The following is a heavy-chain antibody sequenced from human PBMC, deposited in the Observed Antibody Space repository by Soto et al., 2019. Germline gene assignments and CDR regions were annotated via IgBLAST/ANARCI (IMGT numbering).Heavy chain of an antibody. CDR2: IRSKAYGGTT. Sequence: GGSLRLSCTASGFTFGDYAMSWVRQAPGKGLEWVGFIRSKAYGGTTEYAASVKGRCTISRDDSKSIAYLQMNSLKTEDTAVYYCTRDSYDYGVDYWGQGTLVTVSS. CDR1: GFTFGDYA. V-gene: IGHV3-49*04. D-gene: IGHD4-17*01. J-gene: IGHJ4*02. CDR3: TRDSYDYGVDY.